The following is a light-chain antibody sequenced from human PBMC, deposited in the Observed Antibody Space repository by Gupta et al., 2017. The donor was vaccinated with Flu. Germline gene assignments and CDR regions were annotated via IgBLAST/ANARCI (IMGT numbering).Light chain of an antibody. V-gene: IGLV6-57*01. Sequence: KFMLTQPHSLSESPGKTVTISCTRSSGGIANNFVQWYQQRPGRSPTTVIYEDVRRPSGVPDRFSGSIDRSSNSATLTISGLRTEYEADYFCHSYDTKSQVFGGGTRLTVL. CDR1: SGGIANNF. CDR3: HSYDTKSQV. CDR2: EDV. J-gene: IGLJ3*02.